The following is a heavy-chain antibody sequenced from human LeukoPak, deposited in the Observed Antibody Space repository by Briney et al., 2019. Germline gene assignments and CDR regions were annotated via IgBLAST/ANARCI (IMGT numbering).Heavy chain of an antibody. J-gene: IGHJ4*02. Sequence: GGSLRLSCATSGFMFSNYWMTWVRQAPGKGLEWVANIKQDGSAKHYMDSVKGRFTISRDNAKKSLYLQMNSLKAEDTAIYYCAKDNGAGGFDYWGQGTLVTVSS. D-gene: IGHD1-26*01. V-gene: IGHV3-7*03. CDR1: GFMFSNYW. CDR2: IKQDGSAK. CDR3: AKDNGAGGFDY.